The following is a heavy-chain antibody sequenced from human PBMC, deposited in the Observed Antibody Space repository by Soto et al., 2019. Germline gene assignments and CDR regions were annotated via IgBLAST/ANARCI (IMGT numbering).Heavy chain of an antibody. D-gene: IGHD2-15*01. Sequence: SGGSLRLSCTASGFTFGDYAVNWVRQAPGKGLEWVGFIRSKAHGGTPEYAASVKGRFTISRDDSKSIAYLQMNSLKTEDTAVFYCARSLLNGMDVWGQGTTVTVSS. CDR1: GFTFGDYA. CDR3: ARSLLNGMDV. J-gene: IGHJ6*02. V-gene: IGHV3-49*04. CDR2: IRSKAHGGTP.